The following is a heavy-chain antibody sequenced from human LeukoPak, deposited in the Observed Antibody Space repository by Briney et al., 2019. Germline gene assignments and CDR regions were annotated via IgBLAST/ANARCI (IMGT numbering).Heavy chain of an antibody. D-gene: IGHD6-13*01. Sequence: GGSLRLSCAASGFTFSSYAMHWVRQAPGKGLEWVAVISYDGSNKYYADSVKGRFTISRDNSKNTLYLQMNSLRAEDTAVYYCAKLVTYNWFDPWGQGTLVTVSS. J-gene: IGHJ5*02. CDR3: AKLVTYNWFDP. CDR2: ISYDGSNK. V-gene: IGHV3-30-3*01. CDR1: GFTFSSYA.